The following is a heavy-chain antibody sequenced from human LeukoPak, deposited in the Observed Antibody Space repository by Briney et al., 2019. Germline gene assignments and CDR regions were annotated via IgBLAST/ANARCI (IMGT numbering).Heavy chain of an antibody. V-gene: IGHV1-69*13. CDR3: ARVISSGYYFYYYYYMDV. D-gene: IGHD3-22*01. J-gene: IGHJ6*03. CDR1: GGTFSSYA. CDR2: IIPIFGTA. Sequence: ASVKVSCKASGGTFSSYAISWVRQAPGQGLEWMGGIIPIFGTANYAQKFQGRVTITADESTSTAYMELSSLRSEDTAVYYCARVISSGYYFYYYYYMDVWGKGTTVTVSS.